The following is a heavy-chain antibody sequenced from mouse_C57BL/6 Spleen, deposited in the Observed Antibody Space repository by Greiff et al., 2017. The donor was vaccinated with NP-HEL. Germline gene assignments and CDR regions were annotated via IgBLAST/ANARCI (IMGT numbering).Heavy chain of an antibody. J-gene: IGHJ2*01. CDR2: ISSGSSTI. CDR1: GFTFSDYG. D-gene: IGHD1-1*01. CDR3: AREEGTTVNVDY. V-gene: IGHV5-17*01. Sequence: EVKLMESGGGLVKPGGSLKLSCAASGFTFSDYGMHWVRQAPEKGLEWVAYISSGSSTIYYADTVKGRFTISRDNAKNTLFLQMTSLRSEDTAMYYCAREEGTTVNVDYWGQGTTLTVSS.